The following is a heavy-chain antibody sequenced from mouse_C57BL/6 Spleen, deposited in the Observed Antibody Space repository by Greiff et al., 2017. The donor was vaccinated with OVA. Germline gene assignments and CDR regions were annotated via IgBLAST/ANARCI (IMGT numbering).Heavy chain of an antibody. CDR1: GYTFTSYW. CDR3: ARPVSYYGSSYGFAY. V-gene: IGHV1-61*01. CDR2: IYPSDSET. J-gene: IGHJ3*01. Sequence: QVQLQQSGAELVRPGSSVKLSCKASGYTFTSYWMDWVKQRPGQGLEWIGNIYPSDSETHYNQKFKDKATLTVDKSSSTAYMQLSSLTSEDSAVYYCARPVSYYGSSYGFAYWGQGTLVTVSA. D-gene: IGHD1-1*01.